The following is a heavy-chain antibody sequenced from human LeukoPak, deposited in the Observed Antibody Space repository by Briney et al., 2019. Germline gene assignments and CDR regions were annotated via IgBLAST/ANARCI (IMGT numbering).Heavy chain of an antibody. CDR1: GFTFSSYW. J-gene: IGHJ3*02. CDR2: INSDGSST. CDR3: ARDGVAAAANDAFDI. Sequence: PGGSLRLSCAASGFTFSSYWMHWVRQAPGKGLVWVSRINSDGSSTSYADSVKGRFTISRDYAKNTLYLQMNSLRAEDTAVYYCARDGVAAAANDAFDIWGQGTMVTVSS. D-gene: IGHD6-13*01. V-gene: IGHV3-74*01.